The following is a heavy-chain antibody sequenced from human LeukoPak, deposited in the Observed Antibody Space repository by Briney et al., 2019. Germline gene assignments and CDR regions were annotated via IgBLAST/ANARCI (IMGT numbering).Heavy chain of an antibody. D-gene: IGHD3-16*02. CDR3: AGGYDYVWGSYRSDY. J-gene: IGHJ4*02. Sequence: PGGSLRLSCAASGFTVSSNYMSWVRQAPGKGLEWVSVIYSGGSTYCADSVRGRFTISRDNSKNTLYLQMNSLRAEDTAVYYCAGGYDYVWGSYRSDYWGQGTLVTVSS. CDR2: IYSGGST. V-gene: IGHV3-66*01. CDR1: GFTVSSNY.